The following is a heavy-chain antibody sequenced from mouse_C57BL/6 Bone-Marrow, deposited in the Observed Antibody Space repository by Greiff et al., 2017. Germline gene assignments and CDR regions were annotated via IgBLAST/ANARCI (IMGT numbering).Heavy chain of an antibody. D-gene: IGHD2-2*01. Sequence: VQLKESGPGLVKPSQSLSLTCSVTGYSITSGYYWNWIRQFPGNKLEWMGYISYDGSNNYNPSLKNRISITRDTSKNQFFLKLNSVTTEDTATYYCARGGYDVGVADWGQGTLVTVSA. CDR3: ARGGYDVGVAD. CDR2: ISYDGSN. J-gene: IGHJ3*01. CDR1: GYSITSGYY. V-gene: IGHV3-6*01.